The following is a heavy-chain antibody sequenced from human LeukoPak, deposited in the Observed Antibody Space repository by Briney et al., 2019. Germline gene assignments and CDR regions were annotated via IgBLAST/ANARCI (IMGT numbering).Heavy chain of an antibody. CDR1: GFTFSTYA. Sequence: PGGSLRLSCAASGFTFSTYAVSWVRQAPGKGLEWVSLISGSGGNTYYADSVKGRFTIFRDNSKNTLYLQMDSLRAEDTAIYYCAKKVSSSGGPYYSDYWGQGTLVTVSS. V-gene: IGHV3-23*01. D-gene: IGHD6-19*01. CDR2: ISGSGGNT. J-gene: IGHJ4*02. CDR3: AKKVSSSGGPYYSDY.